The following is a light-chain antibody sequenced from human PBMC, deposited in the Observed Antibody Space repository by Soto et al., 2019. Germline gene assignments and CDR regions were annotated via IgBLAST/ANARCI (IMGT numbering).Light chain of an antibody. Sequence: DIQMTQSPSSLSASVGDRVTITCRASQSIVTYLNWYLQKPGKAPKLLIYAASNLQSGVPSRFSGSGSGTAFTLTIGSLQSEDFATYFCQQSYSTPPWTFGQGTKVEIK. J-gene: IGKJ1*01. V-gene: IGKV1-39*01. CDR3: QQSYSTPPWT. CDR1: QSIVTY. CDR2: AAS.